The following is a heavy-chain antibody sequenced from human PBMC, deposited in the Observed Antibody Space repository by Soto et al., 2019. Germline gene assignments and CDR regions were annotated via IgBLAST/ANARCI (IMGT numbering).Heavy chain of an antibody. J-gene: IGHJ4*02. CDR3: ARGHLRITVVRFAY. CDR2: IKQDGSNK. D-gene: IGHD2-15*01. CDR1: GFSFSSYW. V-gene: IGHV3-7*01. Sequence: PGGSLRLSCEASGFSFSSYWVTWVRQAPGKGLEWVANIKQDGSNKYYVDSVKGRFTISRDNSKNTLYLQMNSLRAEDTAVYYCARGHLRITVVRFAYWGQGTLVTVSS.